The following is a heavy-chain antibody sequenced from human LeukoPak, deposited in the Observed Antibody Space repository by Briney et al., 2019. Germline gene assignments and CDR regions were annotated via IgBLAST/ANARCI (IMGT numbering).Heavy chain of an antibody. CDR3: AKDMVYQLLVGDAFDI. CDR2: ISWNGGSI. J-gene: IGHJ3*02. CDR1: GLTFDDYA. D-gene: IGHD2-2*01. V-gene: IGHV3-9*03. Sequence: GRSLRLSCAASGLTFDDYAMHWVRQAPGKGLEWVSGISWNGGSIAYADSVKGRFTISRDNAKNSLYLQMNSLRAEDMALYYCAKDMVYQLLVGDAFDIWGQGTMVTVSS.